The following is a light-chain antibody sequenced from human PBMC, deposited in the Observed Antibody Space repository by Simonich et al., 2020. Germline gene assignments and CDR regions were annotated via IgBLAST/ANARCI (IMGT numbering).Light chain of an antibody. CDR2: EGR. V-gene: IGLV2-23*01. Sequence: QSALTQPASVSGSPGQSITISCTGTSSDVGGYNLVSWYQQHPGKAPKRMIYEGRKRPSGVSNRFSGSKSGNTASLTISGLQAEDEADYYCCSYAGSSTYVVFGGGTKLTVL. CDR3: CSYAGSSTYVV. J-gene: IGLJ2*01. CDR1: SSDVGGYNL.